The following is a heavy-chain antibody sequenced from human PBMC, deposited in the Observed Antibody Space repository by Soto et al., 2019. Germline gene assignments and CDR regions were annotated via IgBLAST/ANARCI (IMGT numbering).Heavy chain of an antibody. J-gene: IGHJ3*02. Sequence: ASVKVSCKASGYSLTIYDIHWVRQATGQGLEWMGWMNRNSGKTGSEQKFQRRVTMTRHTSISTAYMERSRLRSDDTAVYYCARDLVDGYLDAFDIWGQGTMVTVSS. V-gene: IGHV1-8*01. CDR1: GYSLTIYD. CDR3: ARDLVDGYLDAFDI. D-gene: IGHD5-12*01. CDR2: MNRNSGKT.